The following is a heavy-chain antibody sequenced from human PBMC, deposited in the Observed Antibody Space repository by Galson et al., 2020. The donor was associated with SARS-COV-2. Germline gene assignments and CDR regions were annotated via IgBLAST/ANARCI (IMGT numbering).Heavy chain of an antibody. CDR3: TRGQVGNAFDI. CDR2: AGPVGDT. V-gene: IGHV3-13*01. J-gene: IGHJ3*02. D-gene: IGHD1-26*01. CDR1: GFTFSDYD. Sequence: GESLKISCAASGFTFSDYDMHWVRQASGKSLEWVSLAGPVGDTYYLGSVKGRFIISRDNAKSSLYLQMNSLTAGDTAIYYCTRGQVGNAFDIWGQGTLVTVSS.